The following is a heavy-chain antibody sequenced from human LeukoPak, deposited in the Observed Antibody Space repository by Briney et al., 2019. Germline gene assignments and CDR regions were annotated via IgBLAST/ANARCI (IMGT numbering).Heavy chain of an antibody. CDR2: IHHSGST. D-gene: IGHD2-21*02. J-gene: IGHJ6*03. CDR3: ARASFGVVVTAARARYYYMDV. Sequence: SETLSLTCTVSGYSISSGYYWGWIRQPPGKGLEWIGSIHHSGSTYYNPSLNSRVTISVDTSKNQFSLKLSSVTAADTAVYYCARASFGVVVTAARARYYYMDVWGKGTTVTISS. V-gene: IGHV4-38-2*02. CDR1: GYSISSGYY.